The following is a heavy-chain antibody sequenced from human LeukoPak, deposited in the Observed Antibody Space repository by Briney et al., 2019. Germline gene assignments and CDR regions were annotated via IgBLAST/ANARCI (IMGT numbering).Heavy chain of an antibody. V-gene: IGHV1-8*01. CDR3: ARARAAGKKYYYYYYGMDV. CDR2: MNPNSGNT. Sequence: ASVKVSCKASGYTFTSYDINWVRQATGQGLEWMGWMNPNSGNTGYAQKFQGRVTMTRNTSISTAYMELSSLRSEDTAVYYCARARAAGKKYYYYYYGMDVWGQGTTVTVSS. D-gene: IGHD6-13*01. J-gene: IGHJ6*02. CDR1: GYTFTSYD.